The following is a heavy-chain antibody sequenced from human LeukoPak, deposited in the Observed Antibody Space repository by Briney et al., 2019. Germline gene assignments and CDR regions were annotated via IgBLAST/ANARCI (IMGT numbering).Heavy chain of an antibody. CDR1: GGSISSGTYY. Sequence: SQTLSLTCTVSGGSISSGTYYWSWLRQPAGKGLEWIGRIYNSGSTKYNPSLKSRVTMSVDTSKNQFSLKLSSVTAADTAVYYCARDTTVTKDAFDIWGQGTMVTVSS. CDR3: ARDTTVTKDAFDI. D-gene: IGHD4-17*01. CDR2: IYNSGST. J-gene: IGHJ3*02. V-gene: IGHV4-61*02.